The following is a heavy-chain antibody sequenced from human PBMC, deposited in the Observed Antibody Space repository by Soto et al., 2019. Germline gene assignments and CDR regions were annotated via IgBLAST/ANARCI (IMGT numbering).Heavy chain of an antibody. J-gene: IGHJ5*02. CDR2: IDYRGTI. CDR1: GGSIATSSYF. Sequence: PSETLSLTCTVSGGSIATSSYFWAWIRRPPGKGLEWIGSIDYRGTIYNNPSLKSRVTISVDTSKNHFSLKLDSVTAADTALYYCSRRAPEGFDPWGQGTLATVSS. V-gene: IGHV4-39*02. CDR3: SRRAPEGFDP.